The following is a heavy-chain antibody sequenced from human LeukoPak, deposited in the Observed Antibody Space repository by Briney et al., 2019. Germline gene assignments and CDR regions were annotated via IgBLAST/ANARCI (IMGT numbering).Heavy chain of an antibody. CDR3: ARVEIQLWPKDFDY. Sequence: SVTVSFTASGGTFSIYAISWVRQAPGQGLEWMGRIIPILGIANYSQKFQGRVTITADKSTSTAYMELRSLRSDDTAVYYCARVEIQLWPKDFDYWGQGTLGTVSA. CDR1: GGTFSIYA. CDR2: IIPILGIA. J-gene: IGHJ4*02. D-gene: IGHD5-18*01. V-gene: IGHV1-69*04.